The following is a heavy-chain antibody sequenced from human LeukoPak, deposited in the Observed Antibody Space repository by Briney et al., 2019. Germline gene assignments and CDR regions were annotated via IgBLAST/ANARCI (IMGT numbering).Heavy chain of an antibody. V-gene: IGHV1-18*01. CDR2: ISAYNGNT. CDR1: GYTFTSYG. Sequence: ASVKASCKASGYTFTSYGISWVRQAPGQGLEWMGWISAYNGNTNYAQKLQGRVTMTTDTSTSTAYMELRSLRSDDTAVYYCARDPAFFSSYCDILTPLGYYGMDVWGQGTTVTVSS. J-gene: IGHJ6*02. CDR3: ARDPAFFSSYCDILTPLGYYGMDV. D-gene: IGHD3-9*01.